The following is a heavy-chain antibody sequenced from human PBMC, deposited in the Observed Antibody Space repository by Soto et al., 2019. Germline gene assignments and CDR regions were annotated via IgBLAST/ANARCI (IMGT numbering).Heavy chain of an antibody. Sequence: PGESLKISCKGSGYSFTSYWISWLRQMPGKGLEWMGRIDPSDSYTNYSPSFQGHVTISADKSISTAYLQWSSLKASDTAMYYCASTAGYSYGPGNWFDPWGQGTLVTVSS. CDR1: GYSFTSYW. V-gene: IGHV5-10-1*01. D-gene: IGHD5-18*01. J-gene: IGHJ5*02. CDR2: IDPSDSYT. CDR3: ASTAGYSYGPGNWFDP.